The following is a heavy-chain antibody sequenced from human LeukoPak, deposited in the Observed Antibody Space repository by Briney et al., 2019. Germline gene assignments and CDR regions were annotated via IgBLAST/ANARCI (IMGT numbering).Heavy chain of an antibody. CDR3: ARDNDYDFWSGYDY. CDR1: GFTVSSNY. D-gene: IGHD3-3*01. Sequence: GGSLRLSCAASGFTVSSNYMSWVRQAPGKGLEWVSLIYSGGSTYYADSVKGRFTISRDNSKNTLYLQMNSLRAEDTAVYYCARDNDYDFWSGYDYWGQGTLVTVSS. CDR2: IYSGGST. V-gene: IGHV3-53*01. J-gene: IGHJ4*02.